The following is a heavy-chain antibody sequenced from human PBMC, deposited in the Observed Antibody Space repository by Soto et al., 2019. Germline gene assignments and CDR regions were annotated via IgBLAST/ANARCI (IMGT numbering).Heavy chain of an antibody. J-gene: IGHJ1*01. CDR3: ARLARGRQLPHPSAEYFQH. D-gene: IGHD3-10*01. CDR2: IFPDDSDT. V-gene: IGHV5-51*01. CDR1: GYSFTTYW. Sequence: GESLKISCKGSGYSFTTYWIVWVRQMPGKGLECMGVIFPDDSDTRYSPSFQGQVTISVDESISTAYLQWSSLKASDTAMYYCARLARGRQLPHPSAEYFQHWGQGTLVTVSS.